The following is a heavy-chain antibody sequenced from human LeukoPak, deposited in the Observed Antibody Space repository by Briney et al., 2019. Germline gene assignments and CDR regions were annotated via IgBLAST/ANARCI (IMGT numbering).Heavy chain of an antibody. J-gene: IGHJ3*01. D-gene: IGHD3-9*01. Sequence: GGSLRLSCAASGFTFSSYGMHWVRQAPGKGLEWVTFIRYYGSIKYYADSVKGRFTISRDSSKNTLYLQMNSLRAEDTAVYYCAKGPYYNILTGYRKGGAFDVWGRGTMVTVSS. V-gene: IGHV3-30*02. CDR2: IRYYGSIK. CDR1: GFTFSSYG. CDR3: AKGPYYNILTGYRKGGAFDV.